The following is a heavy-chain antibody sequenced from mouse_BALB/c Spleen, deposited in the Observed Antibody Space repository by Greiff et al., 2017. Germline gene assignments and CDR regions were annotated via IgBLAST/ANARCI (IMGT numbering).Heavy chain of an antibody. D-gene: IGHD2-10*01. CDR3: TRSAYYGNGGFAY. V-gene: IGHV1-5*01. Sequence: EVQLQQSGTVLARPGASVKMSCKASGYTFTSYWMHWVKQRPGQGLEWIGAIYPGNSDTSYNQKFKGKAKLTAVTSTSTAYMELSSLTNEDSAVYYCTRSAYYGNGGFAYWGQGTLVTVSA. J-gene: IGHJ3*01. CDR1: GYTFTSYW. CDR2: IYPGNSDT.